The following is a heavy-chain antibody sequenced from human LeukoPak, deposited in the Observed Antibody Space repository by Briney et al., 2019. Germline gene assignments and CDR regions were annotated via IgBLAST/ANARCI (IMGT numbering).Heavy chain of an antibody. D-gene: IGHD4-17*01. CDR2: ISGSGGST. CDR3: ANPLVSPTVKGGDAFDI. V-gene: IGHV3-23*01. J-gene: IGHJ3*02. CDR1: GFTFSSYA. Sequence: GGSLRLSCAASGFTFSSYAMSWVRQAPGKGLEWVSAISGSGGSTYYADSVKGRFTISRDNSKNTLYLQMNSLRAEDTAVYYCANPLVSPTVKGGDAFDIWGQGTMVTVSS.